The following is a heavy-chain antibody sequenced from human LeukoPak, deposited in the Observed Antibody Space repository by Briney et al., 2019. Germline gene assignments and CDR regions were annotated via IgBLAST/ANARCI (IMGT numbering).Heavy chain of an antibody. D-gene: IGHD3-9*01. CDR1: GGSVSSYY. Sequence: SETLSLTCTVSGGSVSSYYWSWIRQPPGKTLEWIGEINHSGSTNYNPSLKSRVTMSVDTSKNQFSLKLSSVTAADTAVYYCAREHPSNYYDILTGYYAIDYWGQGTLVTVSS. J-gene: IGHJ4*02. CDR2: INHSGST. CDR3: AREHPSNYYDILTGYYAIDY. V-gene: IGHV4-59*02.